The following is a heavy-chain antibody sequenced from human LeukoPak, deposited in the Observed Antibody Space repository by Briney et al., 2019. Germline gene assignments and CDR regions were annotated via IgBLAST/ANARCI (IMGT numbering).Heavy chain of an antibody. V-gene: IGHV4-38-2*01. CDR3: ASFFGFQYKLFDP. Sequence: PSETLSRTGAGSGFPLNSVYYWRCIPHPPEKAREWIGSIYHSVSTYYNPSLKSRGTIPVDTSKNQFSLQLSSVTAAAPAQYYLASFFGFQYKLFDPWGRRTLVTVSS. CDR2: IYHSVST. D-gene: IGHD3-3*01. CDR1: GFPLNSVYY. J-gene: IGHJ5*02.